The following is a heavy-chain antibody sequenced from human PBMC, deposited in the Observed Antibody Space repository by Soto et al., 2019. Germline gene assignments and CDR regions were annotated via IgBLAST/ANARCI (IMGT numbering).Heavy chain of an antibody. Sequence: EASVKVSCKASGGTFSSYAISWVRQAPGQGLEWMGGIIPIFGTANYAQKFQGRVTITADESTSTAYMELSSLRSEDTAVYYCARDMDFWSGYYGSYGMDVWGQGTTVTVSS. J-gene: IGHJ6*02. CDR2: IIPIFGTA. D-gene: IGHD3-3*01. CDR3: ARDMDFWSGYYGSYGMDV. V-gene: IGHV1-69*13. CDR1: GGTFSSYA.